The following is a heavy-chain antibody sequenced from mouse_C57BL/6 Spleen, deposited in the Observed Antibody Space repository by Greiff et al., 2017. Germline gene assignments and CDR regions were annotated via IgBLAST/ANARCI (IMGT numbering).Heavy chain of an antibody. Sequence: QVQLQQPGAELVKPGASVKMSCKASGYTFTSYWITWVKQRPGQGLEWIGGIYPGSGSTNYNEKFQRKATLTVDTSSSTAYMHLRRLTSEDSAVYYFARIDGSSYYAMDDWGQGTSVTVSS. CDR2: IYPGSGST. CDR1: GYTFTSYW. V-gene: IGHV1-55*01. CDR3: ARIDGSSYYAMDD. J-gene: IGHJ4*01. D-gene: IGHD1-1*01.